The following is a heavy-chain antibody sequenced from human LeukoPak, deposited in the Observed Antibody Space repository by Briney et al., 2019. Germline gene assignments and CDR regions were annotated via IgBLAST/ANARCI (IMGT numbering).Heavy chain of an antibody. Sequence: PSETLSLTCTVSGGSISSGDYYWSWIRQPPGKGLEWIGYIYYSGSTYYNPSLKSRVTISVDTSKNQFSLKLSSVTAADTTVYYCARGEISGYSYYFDYWGQGTLVTVSS. D-gene: IGHD6-25*01. J-gene: IGHJ4*02. CDR3: ARGEISGYSYYFDY. CDR2: IYYSGST. V-gene: IGHV4-30-4*08. CDR1: GGSISSGDYY.